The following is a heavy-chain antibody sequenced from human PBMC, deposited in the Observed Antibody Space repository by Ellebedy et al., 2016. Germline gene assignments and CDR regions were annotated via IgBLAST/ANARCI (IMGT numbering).Heavy chain of an antibody. V-gene: IGHV1-18*01. CDR1: GYTFTSYG. D-gene: IGHD6-19*01. J-gene: IGHJ4*02. Sequence: ASVKVSCKASGYTFTSYGISWVRQAPGQGLEWMGWISAYNGNTNYAQKLQGRVTMTTDTSTGTAYMELRSLRPDDTAVYYCVRVAIGGWHLDYWGQGTPVTVSS. CDR2: ISAYNGNT. CDR3: VRVAIGGWHLDY.